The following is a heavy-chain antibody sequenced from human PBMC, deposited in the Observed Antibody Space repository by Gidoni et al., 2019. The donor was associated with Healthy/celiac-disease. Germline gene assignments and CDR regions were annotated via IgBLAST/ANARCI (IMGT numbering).Heavy chain of an antibody. D-gene: IGHD3-10*02. CDR3: AKDLGLSYLLGVFDY. CDR2: ISGSGGST. CDR1: GFTFSSYA. V-gene: IGHV3-23*01. J-gene: IGHJ4*02. Sequence: EVQLLASGGGLVQPGGYLRLSCAASGFTFSSYAMSWVRQAPGKGLEWDADISGSGGSTYYADSLKGRFTISRDNSKNTLYLQMNSLRAEDTAVYYCAKDLGLSYLLGVFDYWGQGTLVTVSS.